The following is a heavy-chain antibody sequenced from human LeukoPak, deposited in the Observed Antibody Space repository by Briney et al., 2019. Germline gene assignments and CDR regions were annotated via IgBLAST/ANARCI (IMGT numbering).Heavy chain of an antibody. D-gene: IGHD5-18*01. V-gene: IGHV4-34*01. J-gene: IGHJ4*02. CDR3: ASRGTAMAFDY. Sequence: PSETLSLTCAVYGGSFSGYYWSWIRQPPGKGLEWIGEINHSGSTNYNPSLKSRVTISVDTSKDQFSLKLSSVTAAETAVYYCASRGTAMAFDYWGQGTLVTVSS. CDR2: INHSGST. CDR1: GGSFSGYY.